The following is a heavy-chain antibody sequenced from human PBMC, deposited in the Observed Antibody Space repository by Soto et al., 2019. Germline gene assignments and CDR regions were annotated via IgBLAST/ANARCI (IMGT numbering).Heavy chain of an antibody. CDR2: INAGNGNT. J-gene: IGHJ6*02. D-gene: IGHD2-2*01. Sequence: QVQLVQSGAEEKKPGASVKVSCKASGYTFTSYAMHWVRQAPGQRLEWMGWINAGNGNTKYSEKFQDRVTITRDTSASTAYMELSSLTSEDTAVYYCAAGYCISTSCSSIYYYGMDVWGQGTTVTVSS. CDR3: AAGYCISTSCSSIYYYGMDV. CDR1: GYTFTSYA. V-gene: IGHV1-3*05.